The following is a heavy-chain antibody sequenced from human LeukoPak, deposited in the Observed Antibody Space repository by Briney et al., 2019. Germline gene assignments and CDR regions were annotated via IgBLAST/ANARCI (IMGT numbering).Heavy chain of an antibody. CDR1: GYTFTGYY. D-gene: IGHD2-2*01. V-gene: IGHV1-2*02. CDR2: INPNSGGT. Sequence: ASVKVSCKASGYTFTGYYMHWVRQAPGQGLEWMGWINPNSGGTNYAQKFQGRVTMTRDTSISTAYMELSRLRSDDTAVYYCASSCSSTSCYGYGFDPWGQGTLVTVSS. CDR3: ASSCSSTSCYGYGFDP. J-gene: IGHJ5*02.